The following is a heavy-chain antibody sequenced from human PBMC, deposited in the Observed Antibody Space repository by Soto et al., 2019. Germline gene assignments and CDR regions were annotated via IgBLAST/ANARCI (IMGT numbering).Heavy chain of an antibody. CDR2: IYWDDSK. D-gene: IGHD3-10*01. Sequence: QITLKESGPTLVKPTETLTLTCTFSGFSLNTRDLGVGWIRQPPGKALEWLAIIYWDDSKNYSPSLKSRLTIPKDTSKNQLVLTVTDMDPVDTATYYCAQKGRGYFDYWGQGTLVTVSS. CDR1: GFSLNTRDLG. CDR3: AQKGRGYFDY. J-gene: IGHJ4*02. V-gene: IGHV2-5*02.